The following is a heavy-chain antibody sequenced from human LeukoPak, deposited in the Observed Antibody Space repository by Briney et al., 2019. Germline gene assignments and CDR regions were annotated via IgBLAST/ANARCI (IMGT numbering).Heavy chain of an antibody. Sequence: GSLRLSCAASGFTFSNYWMSWVRQAPGKGLDWVAKINEGGSDKHYVDSVKGRFTISRDNAKNSLYLEMNGLRAEDTAVYYCARYDGYDLRYWGQGTLVTVSS. CDR1: GFTFSNYW. CDR2: INEGGSDK. V-gene: IGHV3-7*04. J-gene: IGHJ4*02. CDR3: ARYDGYDLRY. D-gene: IGHD5-12*01.